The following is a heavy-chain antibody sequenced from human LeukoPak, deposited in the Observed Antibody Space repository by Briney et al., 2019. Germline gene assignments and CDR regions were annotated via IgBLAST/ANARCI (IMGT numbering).Heavy chain of an antibody. CDR1: GYTFTSYA. V-gene: IGHV1-8*01. J-gene: IGHJ6*03. CDR2: MNPNSGNT. Sequence: ASLKVSCKASGYTFTSYAINWVRQATGQGLEWMGWMNPNSGNTGYAQKFQGRFTMTRNTSISTAYMELSSLRSEDTAVYYCARGLGGNVYYYYMDVWGKGTTVTVSS. D-gene: IGHD1-1*01. CDR3: ARGLGGNVYYYYMDV.